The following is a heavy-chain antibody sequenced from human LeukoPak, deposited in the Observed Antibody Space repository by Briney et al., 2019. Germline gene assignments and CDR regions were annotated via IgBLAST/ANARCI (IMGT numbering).Heavy chain of an antibody. J-gene: IGHJ6*03. V-gene: IGHV4-61*02. Sequence: SETLSLTCTVSGGSISSGSYYWSWIRQPAGKGLEWIGRIYTSGSTSYNPSLKSRVTISVDTSKNQFSLKLSSVTAADTAVYYCARVNSSWYRGGYYYMDVWGKGTTVTVSS. CDR1: GGSISSGSYY. D-gene: IGHD6-13*01. CDR3: ARVNSSWYRGGYYYMDV. CDR2: IYTSGST.